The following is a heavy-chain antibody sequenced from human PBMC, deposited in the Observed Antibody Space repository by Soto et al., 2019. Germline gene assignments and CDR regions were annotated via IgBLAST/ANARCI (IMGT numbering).Heavy chain of an antibody. J-gene: IGHJ6*02. CDR1: GFTFSSYA. CDR2: ISYGGSNK. V-gene: IGHV3-30-3*01. CDR3: ARDRGIAVAGTHYYGMDV. D-gene: IGHD6-19*01. Sequence: GSLRLSCAASGFTFSSYAMHWVRQAPGKGLEWVAVISYGGSNKYYADSVKGRFTISRDNSKNTLYLQMNSLRAEDTAVYYCARDRGIAVAGTHYYGMDVWGQGTTVTVSS.